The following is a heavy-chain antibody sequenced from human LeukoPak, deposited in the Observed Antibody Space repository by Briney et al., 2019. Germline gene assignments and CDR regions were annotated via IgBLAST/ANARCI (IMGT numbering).Heavy chain of an antibody. Sequence: SETLSLTCAVYGGSFSGYYWSWIRQPPGKGLEWIGEINHSGSTNYNPSLKSRVTISVDTSKNQFSLKLSSVTATDTAVYYCAGPIAVAGVYYMDVWGKGTTVTVSS. CDR1: GGSFSGYY. J-gene: IGHJ6*03. V-gene: IGHV4-34*01. CDR3: AGPIAVAGVYYMDV. D-gene: IGHD6-19*01. CDR2: INHSGST.